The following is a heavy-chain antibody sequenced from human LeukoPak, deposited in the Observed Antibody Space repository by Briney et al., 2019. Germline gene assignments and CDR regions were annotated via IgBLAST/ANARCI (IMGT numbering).Heavy chain of an antibody. J-gene: IGHJ4*02. V-gene: IGHV3-33*01. D-gene: IGHD6-19*01. Sequence: PGGSLRLSCAASGFTFSTYAMHWVRQAPGKGLGWVAMIWYNGKNKHYADSVKGRFTISRDNSKNTLDLQMNSLRADDTAVYYCVRDPSNSGWAFDYWGQGTLVTVSS. CDR1: GFTFSTYA. CDR3: VRDPSNSGWAFDY. CDR2: IWYNGKNK.